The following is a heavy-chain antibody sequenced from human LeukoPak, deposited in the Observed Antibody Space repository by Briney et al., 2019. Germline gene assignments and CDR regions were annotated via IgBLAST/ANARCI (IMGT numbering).Heavy chain of an antibody. Sequence: PGGSLRLSCAASGFTFSDHHMDWVRQAPGKGLEWIGRSKNKDYAYSTVYAASVKGRFTFSRDDPKNSLYLQMNSLTTGDTAVYYCTRIFYYGTRGYYPDFWGQGTLVTVSS. D-gene: IGHD3-22*01. CDR2: SKNKDYAYST. J-gene: IGHJ4*02. V-gene: IGHV3-72*01. CDR1: GFTFSDHH. CDR3: TRIFYYGTRGYYPDF.